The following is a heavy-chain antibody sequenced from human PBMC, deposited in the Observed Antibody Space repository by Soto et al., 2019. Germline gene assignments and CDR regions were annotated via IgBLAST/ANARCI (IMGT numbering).Heavy chain of an antibody. Sequence: QVQLVQSGAEVKKPGSSVKVSCKASGGTFSSYAISWVRLAPGQGLEWMGGIIPIFGTANYAQKFQGRVTITADESKSTAYMELSSLRSEDTAVYYCARGAYSGSYYYYYGMDVWGQGTTVTVSS. CDR3: ARGAYSGSYYYYYGMDV. CDR1: GGTFSSYA. J-gene: IGHJ6*02. D-gene: IGHD1-26*01. CDR2: IIPIFGTA. V-gene: IGHV1-69*01.